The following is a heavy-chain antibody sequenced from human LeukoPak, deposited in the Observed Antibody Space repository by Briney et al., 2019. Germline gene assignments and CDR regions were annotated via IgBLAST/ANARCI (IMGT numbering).Heavy chain of an antibody. CDR3: ARDRDPNVGSMVRGVSYNWFDP. Sequence: GRSLRLSCAASGFTFSSYGMHWVRQAPGKGLEWVAVIWYDGSNKYYADSVKGRFTISRDNSKNTLYLQMNSLRAEDTAVYYCARDRDPNVGSMVRGVSYNWFDPWGQGTLVTVSS. J-gene: IGHJ5*02. CDR1: GFTFSSYG. D-gene: IGHD3-10*01. V-gene: IGHV3-33*01. CDR2: IWYDGSNK.